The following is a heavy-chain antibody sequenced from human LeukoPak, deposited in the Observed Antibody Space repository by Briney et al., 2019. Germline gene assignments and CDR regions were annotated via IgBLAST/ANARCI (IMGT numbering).Heavy chain of an antibody. D-gene: IGHD3-10*01. CDR3: ARDGAARGSGSFGD. J-gene: IGHJ4*02. Sequence: GGSLRLSCAASGFTFSSYCMNWVRQAPGKGLEWVSSITSSSSYIYYADSVKGRFTISRDNAKNSLYLQMNSLRAEDTAVYYCARDGAARGSGSFGDWGQGTLVSVSS. CDR1: GFTFSSYC. CDR2: ITSSSSYI. V-gene: IGHV3-21*01.